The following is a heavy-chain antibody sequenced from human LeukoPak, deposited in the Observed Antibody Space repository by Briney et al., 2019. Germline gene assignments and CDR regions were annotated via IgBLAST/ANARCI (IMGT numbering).Heavy chain of an antibody. CDR3: ARDQWDYVDYFDY. V-gene: IGHV3-7*01. CDR2: IKQDGSEK. D-gene: IGHD1-26*01. CDR1: GFTFSSYS. J-gene: IGHJ4*02. Sequence: GGSLRHSCAASGFTFSSYSMNWVRQAPGKGLEWVANIKQDGSEKYYVDSVKGRFTISRDNAKNSLYLQMNSLRAEDTAVYYCARDQWDYVDYFDYWGQGTLVTVSS.